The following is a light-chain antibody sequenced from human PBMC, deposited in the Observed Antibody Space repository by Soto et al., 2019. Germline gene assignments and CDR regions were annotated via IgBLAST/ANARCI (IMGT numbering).Light chain of an antibody. CDR1: QSVKTY. J-gene: IGKJ4*02. CDR3: QQRGNSIT. CDR2: DTS. Sequence: EIVLTQTPATLSLSPGQRATLSCWASQSVKTYLMWYQHKPGQAPRLLIYDTSYRATGIPDRFSGSGSGTGFTLTISNLKPEDSAVYYCQQRGNSITFGGGTKVEI. V-gene: IGKV3-11*01.